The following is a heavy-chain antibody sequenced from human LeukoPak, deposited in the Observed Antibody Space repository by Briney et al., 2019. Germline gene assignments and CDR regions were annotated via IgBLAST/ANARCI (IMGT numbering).Heavy chain of an antibody. CDR2: IYHSGST. D-gene: IGHD2-2*01. V-gene: IGHV4-4*02. CDR1: GGSISSSNW. Sequence: PSGTLSLTCAVSGGSISSSNWWSWVRPPPGKGLEWIGEIYHSGSTNYNPSLKSRVTISVDKSKNHFSLKLSSVTAADTAVYYCARVGRSTSLRRFDPWGQGTLVTVSS. CDR3: ARVGRSTSLRRFDP. J-gene: IGHJ5*02.